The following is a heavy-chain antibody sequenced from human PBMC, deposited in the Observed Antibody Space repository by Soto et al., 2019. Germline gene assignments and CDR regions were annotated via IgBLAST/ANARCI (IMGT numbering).Heavy chain of an antibody. V-gene: IGHV4-4*02. D-gene: IGHD3-16*01. CDR1: GGSISSSNW. CDR2: IYHSGST. J-gene: IGHJ6*02. Sequence: PSETLSLTCAVSGGSISSSNWWSWVRQPPGKGLEWIGEIYHSGSTNYNPSLKSRVTISVDKSKNQFSLKLSSVTAAGTAVYYCARGGGRHRYIYYGMDVWGQGTTVTVSS. CDR3: ARGGGRHRYIYYGMDV.